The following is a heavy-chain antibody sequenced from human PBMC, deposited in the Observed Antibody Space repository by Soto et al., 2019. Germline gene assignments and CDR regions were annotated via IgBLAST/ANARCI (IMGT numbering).Heavy chain of an antibody. CDR2: INPNSGGT. CDR3: ARDRGSSGWTYYYLGMDV. D-gene: IGHD6-19*01. CDR1: GYTFTGYY. Sequence: SVKVSCKASGYTFTGYYMHWLRPAPGQGLEWMGWINPNSGGTNYAQKFQGRVTMTRDTSISTAYMELSRLRSDDTAVYYCARDRGSSGWTYYYLGMDVWGQGITVTVSS. J-gene: IGHJ6*02. V-gene: IGHV1-2*02.